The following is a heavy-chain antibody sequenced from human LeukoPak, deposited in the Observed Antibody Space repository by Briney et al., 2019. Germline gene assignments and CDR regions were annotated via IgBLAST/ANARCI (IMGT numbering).Heavy chain of an antibody. CDR3: ARIMEYRSYGDYYYGMDV. Sequence: SETLSLTCTVSGGSISSSSYYWGWIRQPPGKGLEWIGEINHSGSTNYNLSLKSRVSISVDTSKNHFSLKLSSLTAADTAVYYCARIMEYRSYGDYYYGMDVWGQGTTVTVSS. J-gene: IGHJ6*02. CDR2: INHSGST. V-gene: IGHV4-39*02. D-gene: IGHD5-18*01. CDR1: GGSISSSSYY.